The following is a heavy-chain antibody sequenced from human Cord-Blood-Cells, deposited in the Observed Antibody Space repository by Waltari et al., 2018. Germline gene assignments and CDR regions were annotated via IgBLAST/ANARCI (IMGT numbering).Heavy chain of an antibody. D-gene: IGHD7-27*01. J-gene: IGHJ4*02. CDR3: AKLGTGY. Sequence: EVQLVESGGGLVQPGRSLRLSCAASGFTFDDYAMHWVRQAPGKGLEWVSGISWNSGSIGYADAVKGRFTISRDNAKNSLYLQMNSLRAEDTALYYCAKLGTGYGGQGTLVTVSS. CDR1: GFTFDDYA. CDR2: ISWNSGSI. V-gene: IGHV3-9*01.